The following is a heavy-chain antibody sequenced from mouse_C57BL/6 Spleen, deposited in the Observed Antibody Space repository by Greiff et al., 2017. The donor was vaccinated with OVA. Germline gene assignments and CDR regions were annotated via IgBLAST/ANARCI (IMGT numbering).Heavy chain of an antibody. D-gene: IGHD2-5*01. J-gene: IGHJ3*01. CDR3: AREGAYYSNYVAY. V-gene: IGHV5-6*01. CDR2: ISSGGSYT. Sequence: EVQVVESGGDLVKPGGSLKLSCAASGFTFSSYGMSWVRQTPDKRLEWVATISSGGSYTYYPDSVKGRFTISRDNAKNTLYLQMSSLKSEDTAMYYCAREGAYYSNYVAYWGQGTLVTVSA. CDR1: GFTFSSYG.